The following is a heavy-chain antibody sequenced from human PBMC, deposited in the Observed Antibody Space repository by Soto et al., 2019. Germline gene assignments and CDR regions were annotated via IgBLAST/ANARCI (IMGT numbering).Heavy chain of an antibody. CDR2: IHHSGSI. J-gene: IGHJ6*02. CDR3: AREDDGGDSLDV. Sequence: PSETLSLTCTVSGGSISSDYYHWTLIRQSPGKGLEWIGYIHHSGSILYNPSLKSRVTISVDTSKNQFSLHLTSVTAADTAVYFCAREDDGGDSLDVWGQGTTVTVSS. V-gene: IGHV4-30-4*08. CDR1: GGSISSDYYH. D-gene: IGHD2-21*02.